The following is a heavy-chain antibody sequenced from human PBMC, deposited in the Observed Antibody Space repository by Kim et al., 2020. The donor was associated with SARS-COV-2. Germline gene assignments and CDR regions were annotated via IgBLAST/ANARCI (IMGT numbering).Heavy chain of an antibody. J-gene: IGHJ1*01. Sequence: GGSLRLSCAASGFTFSSYGMHWVRQAPGKGLEWVAVISYDGSNKYYADSVKGRFTISRDNSKNTLYLQMNSLRAEDTAVYYCAKTRYADYGDYLSHRG. V-gene: IGHV3-30*18. CDR2: ISYDGSNK. CDR1: GFTFSSYG. CDR3: AKTRYADYGDYLSH. D-gene: IGHD4-17*01.